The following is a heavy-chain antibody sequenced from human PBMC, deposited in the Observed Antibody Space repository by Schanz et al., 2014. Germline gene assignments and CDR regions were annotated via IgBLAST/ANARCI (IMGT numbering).Heavy chain of an antibody. CDR3: ARDGVAATTDFEY. J-gene: IGHJ4*02. Sequence: EVQLVESGGGLVKPGGSLRLSCTASGFSFDSYMNWVRQSPGKGLEWVAFLSFDSRHIYYADSVKGRFTISRDNAKSSWHPQMNSLRADDTAVYYCARDGVAATTDFEYWGQGALVTVSS. V-gene: IGHV3-21*06. D-gene: IGHD1-1*01. CDR2: LSFDSRHI. CDR1: GFSFDSY.